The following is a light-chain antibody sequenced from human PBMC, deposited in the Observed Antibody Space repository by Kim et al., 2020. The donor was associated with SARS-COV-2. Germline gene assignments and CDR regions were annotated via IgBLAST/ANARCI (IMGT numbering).Light chain of an antibody. V-gene: IGKV3D-15*01. CDR3: QQYNSRHS. J-gene: IGKJ2*01. CDR1: QSLSRD. Sequence: LSLSPGERATLSCRASQSLSRDLAWYQHKPGQAPRLVIFDASTRATGIPSRFSGSGSDTEYSLTISSLQSEDFAVYYCQQYNSRHSFGQGTKLEI. CDR2: DAS.